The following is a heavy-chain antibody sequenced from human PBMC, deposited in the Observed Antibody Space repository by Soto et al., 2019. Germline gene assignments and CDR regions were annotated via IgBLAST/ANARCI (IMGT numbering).Heavy chain of an antibody. J-gene: IGHJ6*02. Sequence: ESLKISCKGSGYSFTSYWIGWVRQMPGKGLEWMGIIYPGDSDTRYSPSFQGQVTISADKSISTAYLQWSSLKASDTAMYYCARTAIAAAGLHYYYYGMDVWGQGTTVTVSS. V-gene: IGHV5-51*01. CDR1: GYSFTSYW. CDR3: ARTAIAAAGLHYYYYGMDV. CDR2: IYPGDSDT. D-gene: IGHD6-13*01.